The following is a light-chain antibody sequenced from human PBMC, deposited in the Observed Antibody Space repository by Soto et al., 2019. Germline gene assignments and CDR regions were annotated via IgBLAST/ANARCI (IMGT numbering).Light chain of an antibody. V-gene: IGKV1D-8*03. J-gene: IGKJ1*01. CDR3: QQYYDYPWT. CDR1: QAITSY. Sequence: VIWMTRSPSLLSASTGDRVTISCRMSQAITSYLAWYQEKPGKAPKVLIYDASNLETGVPSRFSGSGSGREFTLTISSLQPDDFATYYCQQYYDYPWTFGPGTKVDIK. CDR2: DAS.